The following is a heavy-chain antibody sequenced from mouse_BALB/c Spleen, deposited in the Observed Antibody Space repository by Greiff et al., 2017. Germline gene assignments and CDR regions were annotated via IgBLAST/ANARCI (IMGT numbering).Heavy chain of an antibody. CDR1: GFTFNTYA. D-gene: IGHD2-4*01. CDR2: IRSKSNNYAT. J-gene: IGHJ4*01. V-gene: IGHV10-1*02. Sequence: EVQLVESGGGLVQPKGSLKLSCAASGFTFNTYAMNWVRQAPGKGLEWVARIRSKSNNYATYYADSVKDRFTISRDDSQSMLYLQMNNLKTEDTAMYYCVRHVYYEDAMDYWGQGTSVTVSS. CDR3: VRHVYYEDAMDY.